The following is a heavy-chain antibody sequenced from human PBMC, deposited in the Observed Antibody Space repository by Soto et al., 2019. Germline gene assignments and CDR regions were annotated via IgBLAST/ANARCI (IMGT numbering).Heavy chain of an antibody. J-gene: IGHJ6*02. Sequence: GGSLRLSCAVSGFTFSSYEMNWVRQAPGKGLEWVSYISSSGSTIYYADSVKGRFTISRDNAKNSLYLQMNSLRAEDTAVYYCASSGVTTSSYYYYGMDVWGQGTTVTVSS. CDR3: ASSGVTTSSYYYYGMDV. CDR1: GFTFSSYE. V-gene: IGHV3-48*03. D-gene: IGHD4-17*01. CDR2: ISSSGSTI.